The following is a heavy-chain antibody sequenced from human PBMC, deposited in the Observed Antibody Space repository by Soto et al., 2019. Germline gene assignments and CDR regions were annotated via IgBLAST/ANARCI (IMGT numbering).Heavy chain of an antibody. CDR3: ARGDTAPEGAWFDP. CDR1: GCTFSSYP. J-gene: IGHJ5*02. V-gene: IGHV1-69*13. Sequence: SVKVSCKASGCTFSSYPINWVRQAPGQGLEWMGRFIPVFDAANYAQEFQGRVTITADDPTTTAYMQLSSLRSEDTAMYYCARGDTAPEGAWFDPWGQGTLVTVSS. CDR2: FIPVFDAA. D-gene: IGHD1-26*01.